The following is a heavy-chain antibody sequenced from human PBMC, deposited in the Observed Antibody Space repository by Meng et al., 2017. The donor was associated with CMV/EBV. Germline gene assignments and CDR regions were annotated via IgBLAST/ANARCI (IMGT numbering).Heavy chain of an antibody. J-gene: IGHJ4*02. CDR3: TVKITFGGVIPAR. V-gene: IGHV3-23*01. CDR2: ISGSGDTT. D-gene: IGHD3-16*02. Sequence: CAVSGLTFSTYGMSWVRQAPGKCLEWVSTISGSGDTTYYVDSVKGRFTISRDNSRNTLYLQMNSLRAEDTAVYYCTVKITFGGVIPARWGQGTLVTVSS. CDR1: GLTFSTYG.